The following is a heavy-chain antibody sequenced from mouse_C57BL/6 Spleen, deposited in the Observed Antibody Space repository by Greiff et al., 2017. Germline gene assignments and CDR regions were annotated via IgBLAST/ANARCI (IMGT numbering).Heavy chain of an antibody. J-gene: IGHJ2*01. CDR2: IRNKANGYTT. CDR3: ARYKDYASRGYFDY. CDR1: GFTFTDYY. D-gene: IGHD1-1*01. V-gene: IGHV7-3*01. Sequence: EVMLVESGGGLVQPGGSLSLSCAASGFTFTDYYMSWVRQPPGKALEWLGFIRNKANGYTTEYSASVKGRFTISRDNSQSILYLQMNALRAEDSATYYCARYKDYASRGYFDYWGQGTTLTVSS.